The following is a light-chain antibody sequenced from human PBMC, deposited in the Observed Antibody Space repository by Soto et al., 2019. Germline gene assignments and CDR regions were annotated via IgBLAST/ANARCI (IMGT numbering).Light chain of an antibody. J-gene: IGKJ5*01. Sequence: EIVLTQSPATLSLSPGERATLSCRASQSVSSYLAWYQQKPGQAPRLLIYDASNRATGIPARFSGSGSGTDFTLTISSLEPEDFAVYHCQQRSHWPPTTFGQGTRLEIK. V-gene: IGKV3-11*01. CDR1: QSVSSY. CDR2: DAS. CDR3: QQRSHWPPTT.